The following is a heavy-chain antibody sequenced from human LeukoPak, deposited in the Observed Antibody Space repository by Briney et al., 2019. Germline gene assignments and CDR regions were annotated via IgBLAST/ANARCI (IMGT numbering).Heavy chain of an antibody. CDR1: GFTLSSNW. V-gene: IGHV3-74*01. Sequence: GGSLRLSCAASGFTLSSNWMHWVRQAPGKGLVWVSRINPDGSTTTYADSVKGRFTISRDNARKMLFLQMNSLRAEDTAVYYCVRSRSGSLSVWGQGTLVTVSS. J-gene: IGHJ4*02. CDR3: VRSRSGSLSV. CDR2: INPDGSTT. D-gene: IGHD1-26*01.